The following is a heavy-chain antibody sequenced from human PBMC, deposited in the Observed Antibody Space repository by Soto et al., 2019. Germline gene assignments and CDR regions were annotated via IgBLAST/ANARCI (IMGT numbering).Heavy chain of an antibody. J-gene: IGHJ6*02. CDR1: GGSISSYY. D-gene: IGHD5-18*01. CDR3: AXTGGRYSSGHYFFVMGV. V-gene: IGHV4-59*01. Sequence: SETLSLPCTVSGGSISSYYWSWIRQAPGEGLEWIGYIYNSGSSNYNPSLKSRVNITLDTPKNQFSLKLSSVTAADTAVYYCAXTGGRYSSGHYFFVMGVWGPGATVTVSS. CDR2: IYNSGSS.